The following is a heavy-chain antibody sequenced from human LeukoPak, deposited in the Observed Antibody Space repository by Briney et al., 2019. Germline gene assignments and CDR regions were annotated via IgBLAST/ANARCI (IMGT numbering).Heavy chain of an antibody. CDR3: ARRASSSWYYDY. CDR1: GGSISSYY. Sequence: PSETLSLTCTVSGGSISSYYWSWIRQPAGKGLEWIGRIYTSGSTTYNPSLKSRVTMSVDTSKNQFSLQLSSVTAADTAVYYCARRASSSWYYDYCGQGTLVTVSS. J-gene: IGHJ4*02. D-gene: IGHD6-13*01. CDR2: IYTSGST. V-gene: IGHV4-4*07.